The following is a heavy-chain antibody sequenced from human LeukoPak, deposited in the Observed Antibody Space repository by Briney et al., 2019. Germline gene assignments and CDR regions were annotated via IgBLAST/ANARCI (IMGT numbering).Heavy chain of an antibody. CDR2: INHSGST. CDR1: GGSISSGGYY. Sequence: SETLSLTCTVSGGSISSGGYYWSWIRQHPGKGLEWIGEINHSGSTNYNPSLKSRVTISVDTSKNQFSLKLSSVTAADTAVYYCARPNTAMVPYYFDYWGQGTLVTVSS. J-gene: IGHJ4*02. D-gene: IGHD5-18*01. CDR3: ARPNTAMVPYYFDY. V-gene: IGHV4-31*03.